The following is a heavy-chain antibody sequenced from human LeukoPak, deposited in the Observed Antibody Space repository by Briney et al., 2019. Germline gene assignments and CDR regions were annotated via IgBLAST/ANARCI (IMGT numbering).Heavy chain of an antibody. D-gene: IGHD3/OR15-3a*01. V-gene: IGHV1-69*04. J-gene: IGHJ6*02. CDR2: IIPILGIA. CDR3: ARDFSWTGDYYYYGMDV. Sequence: GASVTVSCKASGGTFSSYAISWVRQAPGQGLEWMGRIIPILGIANYAQKFQGRVTITADKSTSTAYMELSSLRSEDTAVYYCARDFSWTGDYYYYGMDVWGQGTTVTVS. CDR1: GGTFSSYA.